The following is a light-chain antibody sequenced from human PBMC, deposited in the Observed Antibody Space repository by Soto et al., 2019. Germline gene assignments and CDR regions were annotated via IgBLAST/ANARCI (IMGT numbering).Light chain of an antibody. CDR1: QSIRSN. V-gene: IGKV3-15*01. J-gene: IGKJ2*01. CDR3: QHYDNWPFT. CDR2: ETS. Sequence: TQSPSSLSVSPGERATLSCRASQSIRSNLAWYRHKPGQAPSLLIYETSTRATGVPARFSGSGSGTEFTLTITSLQSEDIAIYYCQHYDNWPFTFGQGTKVDIK.